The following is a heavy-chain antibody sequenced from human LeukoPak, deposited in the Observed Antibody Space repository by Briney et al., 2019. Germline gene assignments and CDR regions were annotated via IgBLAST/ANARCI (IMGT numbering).Heavy chain of an antibody. J-gene: IGHJ5*02. CDR2: ISYDGSNK. Sequence: PGGSLRLSCAASGFTFSSYAMHWVRQAPGKGLEWVAAISYDGSNKYYADSVKGRSTTSRDNSKNTLYLQMNSLRAEDTAVYYCARDPRDWGMWFDPWGQGTLVTVSS. CDR3: ARDPRDWGMWFDP. V-gene: IGHV3-30*07. CDR1: GFTFSSYA. D-gene: IGHD7-27*01.